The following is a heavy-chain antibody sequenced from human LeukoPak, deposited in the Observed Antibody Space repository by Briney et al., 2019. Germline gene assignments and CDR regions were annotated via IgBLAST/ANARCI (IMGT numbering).Heavy chain of an antibody. CDR3: ARDKEVGYDSSGYPYYFDY. CDR2: ISSSSSYI. Sequence: GGSLRLSCAASGFTFSSYSMNWVRQAPGKGLEWVPSISSSSSYIYYADSVKGRFTISRDNAKNSLYLQMNSLRAEDTAVYYCARDKEVGYDSSGYPYYFDYWGQGTLVTVSS. D-gene: IGHD3-22*01. J-gene: IGHJ4*02. V-gene: IGHV3-21*01. CDR1: GFTFSSYS.